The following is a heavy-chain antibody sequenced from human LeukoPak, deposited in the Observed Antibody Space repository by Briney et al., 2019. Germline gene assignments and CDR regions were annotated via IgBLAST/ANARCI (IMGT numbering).Heavy chain of an antibody. Sequence: GGSLRLSCGASGLTFTDYIFRGLREAPGKGLEWVSYIGPRDKSIYYEDSVKGRFTISRDNAKNSLYLQMDSLRVDDTAVYYCAKVGTEVDLWGQGTLVSVSS. CDR2: IGPRDKSI. CDR1: GLTFTDYI. D-gene: IGHD1-1*01. V-gene: IGHV3-11*01. J-gene: IGHJ4*02. CDR3: AKVGTEVDL.